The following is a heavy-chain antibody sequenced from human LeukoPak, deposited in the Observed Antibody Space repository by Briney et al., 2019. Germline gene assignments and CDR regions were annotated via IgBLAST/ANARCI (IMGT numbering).Heavy chain of an antibody. J-gene: IGHJ6*02. Sequence: SVKVSCKASGGTFSSYAISWVRQAPGQGLEWMGGIIPIFGTANYAQKFQGRVTITADESTSTAYMELSSLRSEDTAVYYCASGGNNYYYYGMDVWGQGTTVTVSS. CDR1: GGTFSSYA. D-gene: IGHD2-15*01. CDR2: IIPIFGTA. CDR3: ASGGNNYYYYGMDV. V-gene: IGHV1-69*13.